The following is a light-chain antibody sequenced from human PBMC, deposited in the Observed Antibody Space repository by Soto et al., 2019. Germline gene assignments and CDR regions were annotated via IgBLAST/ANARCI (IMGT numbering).Light chain of an antibody. CDR3: QQHGSSPRT. Sequence: EIVLTQSPGTLSLSPGERATLSCRASQSVDSYLAWYQQKPGQAPRLLIYGASTRATGIPDRFSGSGSGTDFTLTISRLEPEDFAVYYCQQHGSSPRTFGQGTKVEIK. CDR1: QSVDSY. CDR2: GAS. J-gene: IGKJ1*01. V-gene: IGKV3-20*01.